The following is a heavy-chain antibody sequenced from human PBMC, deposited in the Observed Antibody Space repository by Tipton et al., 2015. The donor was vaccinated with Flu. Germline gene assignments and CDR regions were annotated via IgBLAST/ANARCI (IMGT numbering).Heavy chain of an antibody. CDR1: GFTFRSYW. CDR3: ARGVSALYYGMDV. J-gene: IGHJ6*02. V-gene: IGHV3-74*01. Sequence: SLRLSCAASGFTFRSYWMHWVRQAPGKGLVWVSRINSDGSSTSYADSVKGRFTNSRDNAKNTLYLQMNSLRAEDTAVYYCARGVSALYYGMDVWGQGTAVTVSS. D-gene: IGHD3-22*01. CDR2: INSDGSST.